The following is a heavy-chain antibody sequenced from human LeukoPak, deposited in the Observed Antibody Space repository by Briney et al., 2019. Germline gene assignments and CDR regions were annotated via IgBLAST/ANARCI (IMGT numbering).Heavy chain of an antibody. J-gene: IGHJ4*02. Sequence: SETLSLTCTVSGYSISSGYYWSWIRQPAGKGLEWIGRIYTSGSTNYNPSLKSRVTMSVDTSKNQFSLKLSSVTAADTAVYYCARDSGSYSSKFDYWGQGTLVTVSS. CDR3: ARDSGSYSSKFDY. CDR1: GYSISSGYY. V-gene: IGHV4-4*07. CDR2: IYTSGST. D-gene: IGHD1-26*01.